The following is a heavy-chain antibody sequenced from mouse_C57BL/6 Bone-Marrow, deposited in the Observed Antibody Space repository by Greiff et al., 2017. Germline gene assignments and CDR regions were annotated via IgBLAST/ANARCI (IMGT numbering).Heavy chain of an antibody. CDR2: IYPGSGNT. CDR1: GYTFTDYY. J-gene: IGHJ4*01. Sequence: QVQLQQSGAELVRPGASVKLSCKASGYTFTDYYINWVKQRPGQGLEWIARIYPGSGNTYYNEKFKGKATLTAEKSSSTDYMQLSSLTSEDSAVYFCARSKISYYAMDYWGQGTSVTVSS. CDR3: ARSKISYYAMDY. V-gene: IGHV1-76*01.